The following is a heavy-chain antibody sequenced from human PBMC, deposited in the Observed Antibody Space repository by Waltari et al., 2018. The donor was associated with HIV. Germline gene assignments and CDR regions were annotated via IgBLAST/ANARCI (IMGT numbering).Heavy chain of an antibody. J-gene: IGHJ6*02. Sequence: QVQLVQAGAEVKKPGSSVRVSCKVSGGTFSSYAINWVRQAPRQVLEWMGGIIPALGTANNAERFQCRVTITAEEYTSTAYMDLSSLRSEDTAVYFCARDHRGNKLLYGMDVWGQGTTVTV. CDR2: IIPALGTA. CDR3: ARDHRGNKLLYGMDV. V-gene: IGHV1-69*01. CDR1: GGTFSSYA.